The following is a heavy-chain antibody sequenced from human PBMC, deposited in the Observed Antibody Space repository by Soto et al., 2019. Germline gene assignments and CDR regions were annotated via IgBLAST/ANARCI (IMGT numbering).Heavy chain of an antibody. CDR1: GGSFSGNY. CDR3: ARDDYGDHYYYGMDV. D-gene: IGHD4-17*01. V-gene: IGHV4-34*01. CDR2: IKHSGST. J-gene: IGHJ6*02. Sequence: SETLSLTCAVYGGSFSGNYWNWIRQPPGKGLEWIGEIKHSGSTNYNPSLKSRVTISVDTSKNQLSLKLSSVTAADTAMYYCARDDYGDHYYYGMDVWGQGTTVTVSS.